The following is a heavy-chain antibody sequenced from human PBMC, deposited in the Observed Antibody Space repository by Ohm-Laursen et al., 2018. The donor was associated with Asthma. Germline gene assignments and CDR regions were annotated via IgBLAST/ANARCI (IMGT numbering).Heavy chain of an antibody. CDR3: ARGPPTTDY. CDR1: GGTFSSYA. CDR2: ISAYNGNT. J-gene: IGHJ4*01. D-gene: IGHD1-1*01. Sequence: VASVKVSCKVSGGTFSSYAISWVRQAPGQGLEWMGWISAYNGNTNYAQKLQGRVTMTTDTSTSTAYMELRSLRSDDTAVYYCARGPPTTDYWGHGTLITVSS. V-gene: IGHV1-18*01.